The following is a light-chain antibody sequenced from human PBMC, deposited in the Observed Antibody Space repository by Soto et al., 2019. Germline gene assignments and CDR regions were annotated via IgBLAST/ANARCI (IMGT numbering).Light chain of an antibody. CDR3: QSYDSSLNGWV. Sequence: QSVLTQPPSVSGAPGQRVTISCTGSSSNIGAGYDVHWYQQLPGTAPKLLIYGNTHRPSGVPDRFSGSRSGTSASLAITGLQAEDEADYYCQSYDSSLNGWVFGGGTKLTVL. V-gene: IGLV1-40*01. CDR1: SSNIGAGYD. J-gene: IGLJ3*02. CDR2: GNT.